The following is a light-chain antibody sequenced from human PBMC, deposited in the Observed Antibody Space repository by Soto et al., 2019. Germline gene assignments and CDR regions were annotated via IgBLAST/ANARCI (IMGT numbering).Light chain of an antibody. V-gene: IGKV1-39*01. J-gene: IGKJ2*01. CDR1: QTISNY. CDR2: AAS. CDR3: QQNYMTPHT. Sequence: DIQMTQSPSSLSASVRDTVTISCRASQTISNYLNWYQWKPGTPPKLLIYAASTLQGWVPSRFSGSGSGTDFTLTISSLQPXXXXXYFCQQNYMTPHTFVXWTXLEIK.